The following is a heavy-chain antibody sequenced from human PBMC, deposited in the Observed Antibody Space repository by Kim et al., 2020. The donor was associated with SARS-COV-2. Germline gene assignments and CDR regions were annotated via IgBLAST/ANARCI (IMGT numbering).Heavy chain of an antibody. CDR3: ARCKQYYYDSSGYYSYYYYGMDV. V-gene: IGHV4-4*02. CDR2: IYHSGST. Sequence: SETLSLTCAVSGGSISSSNWWSWVRQPPGKGLEWIGEIYHSGSTNYNPSLKSRVTISVDKSKNQFSLKLSSVTAADTAVYYCARCKQYYYDSSGYYSYYYYGMDVWGQGTTVTVSS. J-gene: IGHJ6*02. D-gene: IGHD3-22*01. CDR1: GGSISSSNW.